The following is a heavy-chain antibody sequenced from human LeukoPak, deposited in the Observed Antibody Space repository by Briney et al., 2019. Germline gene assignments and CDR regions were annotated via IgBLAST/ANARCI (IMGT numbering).Heavy chain of an antibody. CDR2: IYYSGST. V-gene: IGHV4-59*01. D-gene: IGHD3-3*01. J-gene: IGHJ4*02. CDR1: GGSISSYY. CDR3: ARGDLRFIDY. Sequence: SETLSLTCTVSGGSISSYYWSWIRQPPGKGLEWIGYIYYSGSTNYNPSLKSRVTISVDTSKNQFSLKLSSVTAADAAVYYCARGDLRFIDYWGQGTLVTVSS.